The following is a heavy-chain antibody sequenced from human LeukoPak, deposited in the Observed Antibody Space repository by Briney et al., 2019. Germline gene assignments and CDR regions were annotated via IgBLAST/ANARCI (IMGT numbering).Heavy chain of an antibody. CDR2: IYYSGST. D-gene: IGHD3-22*01. V-gene: IGHV4-31*03. Sequence: SETLSLTCTVSDGSISRGGYYCSWIRQHPGKGLEWIGYIYYSGSTYYNPSLKSRVTISVDTSKNQFSLKLSSVTAADTAVYYCARGRAPPAYYYDSSGYYFDYWGQGTLVTVSS. CDR3: ARGRAPPAYYYDSSGYYFDY. J-gene: IGHJ4*02. CDR1: DGSISRGGYY.